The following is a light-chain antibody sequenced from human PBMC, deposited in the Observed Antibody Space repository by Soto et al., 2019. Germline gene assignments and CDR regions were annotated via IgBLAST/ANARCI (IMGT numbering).Light chain of an antibody. J-gene: IGKJ2*01. CDR2: GAS. CDR1: QSVSSSY. Sequence: EIGLTQSPGTLSLSPGERATLSCRASQSVSSSYLAWYQQKPGQAPRLLIYGASSRATGIPDRFSGSVSGTDFTLTISRVEPEAFAVYYCQQYGSSPEYTFGQGTKLEIK. CDR3: QQYGSSPEYT. V-gene: IGKV3-20*01.